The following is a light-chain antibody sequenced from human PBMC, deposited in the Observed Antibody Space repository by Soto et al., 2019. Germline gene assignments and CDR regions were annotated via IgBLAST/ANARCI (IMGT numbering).Light chain of an antibody. CDR1: QRVLYSSNNKNY. V-gene: IGKV4-1*01. CDR3: QQYYCTPT. Sequence: DIVMTQSPDSMAVSLGERATINCKSSQRVLYSSNNKNYLAWYQHKPGQPHKLLIYWASTRESVVPDRFSGSASGKDFTLIISILQADDVAVYYCQQYYCTPTFGQGTNVEIK. CDR2: WAS. J-gene: IGKJ1*01.